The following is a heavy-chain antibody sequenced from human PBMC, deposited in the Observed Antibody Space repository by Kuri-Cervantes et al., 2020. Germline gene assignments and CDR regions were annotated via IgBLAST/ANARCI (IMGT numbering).Heavy chain of an antibody. J-gene: IGHJ4*02. CDR2: IYYSGST. CDR1: GYSISSGYY. V-gene: IGHV4-38-2*02. D-gene: IGHD1/OR15-1a*01. CDR3: ARGLQKFDRTIDY. Sequence: GSLRLSCTVSGYSISSGYYWGWIRQPPGKGLEWIGSIYYSGSTYYNPSLKSRVTISVDTSKNQFSLKLNSVTAADTAVYYCARGLQKFDRTIDYWGQGTLVTVSS.